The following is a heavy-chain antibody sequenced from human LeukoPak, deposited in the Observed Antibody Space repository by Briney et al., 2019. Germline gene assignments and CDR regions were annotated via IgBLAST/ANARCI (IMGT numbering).Heavy chain of an antibody. V-gene: IGHV3-30*03. J-gene: IGHJ3*02. CDR3: ARGGRGSAAVVAPRSFDI. D-gene: IGHD3-22*01. Sequence: GGSLRLSCTASGFTFSSYGMHWVRQAPGKGLEWVAVISYDGSNKYYADSVKGRFTISRDNSKNTLYLQMNSLRAEDSALYYCARGGRGSAAVVAPRSFDIWGQGTMVTVSS. CDR2: ISYDGSNK. CDR1: GFTFSSYG.